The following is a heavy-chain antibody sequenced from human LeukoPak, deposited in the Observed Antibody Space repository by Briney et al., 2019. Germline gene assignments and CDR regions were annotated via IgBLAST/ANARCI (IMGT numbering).Heavy chain of an antibody. V-gene: IGHV1-2*02. CDR3: VRDPVAGTVEYFQH. Sequence: ASVKVSCKASGYTFTGYYMHWVRQAPGQGLEWMGWINPNSGGTNYAQKFQGRVTMTRDTSINTAYMELSRLRSDDTAVYYCVRDPVAGTVEYFQHWGQGTLVIVSS. J-gene: IGHJ1*01. D-gene: IGHD6-19*01. CDR1: GYTFTGYY. CDR2: INPNSGGT.